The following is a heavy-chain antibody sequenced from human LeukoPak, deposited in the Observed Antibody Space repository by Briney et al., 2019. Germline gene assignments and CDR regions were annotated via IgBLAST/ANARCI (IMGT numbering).Heavy chain of an antibody. CDR2: ISSSGSTI. D-gene: IGHD6-13*01. V-gene: IGHV3-48*03. CDR1: GFTFSSYE. J-gene: IGHJ6*02. CDR3: ARGGCAAAGCGMDV. Sequence: GSLRLSCAASGFTFSSYEMNWVRQAPGKGLEWVSYISSSGSTIYYADSVKGRFTISRDNAKNSLYLQMNSLRAEDTAIYYCARGGCAAAGCGMDVWGQGTTVTVSS.